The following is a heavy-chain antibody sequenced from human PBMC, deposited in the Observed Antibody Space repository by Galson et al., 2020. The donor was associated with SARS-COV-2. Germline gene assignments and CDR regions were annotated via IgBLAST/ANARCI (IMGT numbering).Heavy chain of an antibody. J-gene: IGHJ4*02. CDR1: GGPINSGSYY. CDR2: IHHSGGT. CDR3: ARDSETGYYFEY. D-gene: IGHD3-9*01. Sequence: SETLSLTCSVSGGPINSGSYYWNWIRQRPGKGLEWLGYIHHSGGTYYSPSLESRLTMSIDTSKNQFSLKLSSATAADTALYYCARDSETGYYFEYWGQGALVTVSS. V-gene: IGHV4-31*03.